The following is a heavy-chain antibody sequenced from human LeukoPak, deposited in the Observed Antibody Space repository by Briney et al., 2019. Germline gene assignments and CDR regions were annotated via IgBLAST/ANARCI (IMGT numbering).Heavy chain of an antibody. CDR1: GFAFNSYI. CDR2: ISSSSSYI. D-gene: IGHD3-22*01. V-gene: IGHV3-21*01. CDR3: AKNYYDSSGLFDY. J-gene: IGHJ4*02. Sequence: GGSLRLSCAASGFAFNSYIMNWVRQSPGKGLEWVSYISSSSSYIYYADSVKGRFTISRDNDKNSLHLQMNSLRAEDTAVYYCAKNYYDSSGLFDYWGQGTLVIVSS.